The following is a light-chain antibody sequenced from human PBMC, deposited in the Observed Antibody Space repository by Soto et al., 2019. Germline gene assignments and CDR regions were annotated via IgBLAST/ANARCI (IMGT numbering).Light chain of an antibody. Sequence: SVLTQPPSVSAAPGQKVTISCSGSSSNIGNSYVSWYQQLPGTAPKLLIYDNNERPSGTPYRLSVAKSGTSATLCITGLQTGDEADYYCGTWDSSLSAWVLGGGSK. V-gene: IGLV1-51*01. J-gene: IGLJ3*02. CDR3: GTWDSSLSAWV. CDR2: DNN. CDR1: SSNIGNSY.